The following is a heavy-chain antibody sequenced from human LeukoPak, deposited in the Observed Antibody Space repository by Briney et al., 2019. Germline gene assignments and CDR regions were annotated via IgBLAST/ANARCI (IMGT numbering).Heavy chain of an antibody. D-gene: IGHD5-24*01. CDR2: ISGRGDTI. CDR3: AKATLATTYFDS. Sequence: GGSLRLSCGASGFTFSPYAMSSVRQAPGMGLGWVSAISGRGDTIFYADSVKGRFHVSRDNSKNTLYLQVNSLRAEDTAVYYCAKATLATTYFDSWGQGTLVTVSS. J-gene: IGHJ4*02. V-gene: IGHV3-23*01. CDR1: GFTFSPYA.